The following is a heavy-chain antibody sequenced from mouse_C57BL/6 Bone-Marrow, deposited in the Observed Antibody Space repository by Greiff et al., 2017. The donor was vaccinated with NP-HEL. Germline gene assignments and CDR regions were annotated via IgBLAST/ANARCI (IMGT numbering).Heavy chain of an antibody. CDR3: AKGTVVAEGYYAMDY. CDR2: INPSSGYT. CDR1: GYTFTSYW. D-gene: IGHD1-1*01. Sequence: VQLQQSGAELAKPGASVKLSCKASGYTFTSYWMHWVKQRPGQGLEWIGYINPSSGYTKYNQKFKDKATLTADKSSSTAYMQLSSLTYEGSAVYYCAKGTVVAEGYYAMDYWGQGTSVTVSS. V-gene: IGHV1-7*01. J-gene: IGHJ4*01.